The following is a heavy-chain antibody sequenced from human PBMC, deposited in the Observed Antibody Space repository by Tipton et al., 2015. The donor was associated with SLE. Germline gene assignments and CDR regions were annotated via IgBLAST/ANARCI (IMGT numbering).Heavy chain of an antibody. Sequence: TLSLTCAVYGGSFSGYYWSWIRQPPGKGLEWIGSICHSGSTYYSPSLQSRVTIPRDTSKNQFSLKLSSVTAADTAVYYCATATITGTARLGHAAFDIWGQGTLVTVSS. CDR2: ICHSGST. D-gene: IGHD1-20*01. J-gene: IGHJ4*02. CDR3: ATATITGTARLGHAAFDI. CDR1: GGSFSGYY. V-gene: IGHV4-34*01.